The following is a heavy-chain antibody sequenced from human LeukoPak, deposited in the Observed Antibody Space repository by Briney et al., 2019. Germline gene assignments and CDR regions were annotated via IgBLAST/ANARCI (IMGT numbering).Heavy chain of an antibody. CDR1: GGSITSGSYY. J-gene: IGHJ4*02. D-gene: IGHD6-19*01. Sequence: SETLSLTCTVSGGSITSGSYYWGWIRQPPGKGLEWIGSIYYSGSPYYNPSLKGRVTISVDTSKNQFSLKLSSVTAADTAVYYCARGSKQWLHRTNFDYWGQGTLVTVSS. V-gene: IGHV4-39*07. CDR2: IYYSGSP. CDR3: ARGSKQWLHRTNFDY.